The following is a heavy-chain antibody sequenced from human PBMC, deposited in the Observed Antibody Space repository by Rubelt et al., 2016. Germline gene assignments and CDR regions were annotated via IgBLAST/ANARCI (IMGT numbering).Heavy chain of an antibody. CDR1: GGSFSGYY. Sequence: QVQLQQWGAGLLKPSETLSLTCAVYGGSFSGYYWSWIRQPPGKGLEWIGEINHSGSTNYNPSLKSRVTISVDTSKNQFALKLSLVTAADTAVYYCARGKEGLGVTMMDYWGQGTLVTVSS. V-gene: IGHV4-34*01. D-gene: IGHD3-22*01. J-gene: IGHJ4*02. CDR2: INHSGST. CDR3: ARGKEGLGVTMMDY.